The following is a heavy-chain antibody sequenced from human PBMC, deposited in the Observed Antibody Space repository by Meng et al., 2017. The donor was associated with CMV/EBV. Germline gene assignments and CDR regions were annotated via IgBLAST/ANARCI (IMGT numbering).Heavy chain of an antibody. CDR3: ARITGIAVAGNFDY. V-gene: IGHV4-59*05. D-gene: IGHD6-19*01. J-gene: IGHJ4*02. CDR1: GFTFSSYSMN. CDR2: IYYSGST. Sequence: ESLKISCAASGFTFSSYSMNWVRQAPGKGLEWIGSIYYSGSTYYNPSLKSRVTISVDTSKNQFSLKLSSVTAADTAVYYCARITGIAVAGNFDYWGQGTLVTVSS.